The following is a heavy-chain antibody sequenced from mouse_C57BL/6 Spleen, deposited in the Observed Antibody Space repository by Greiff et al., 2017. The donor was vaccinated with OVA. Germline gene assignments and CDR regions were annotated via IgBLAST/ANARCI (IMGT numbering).Heavy chain of an antibody. J-gene: IGHJ2*01. CDR1: GYTFTSYW. Sequence: QVQLQQPGAELVKPGASVKLSCKASGYTFTSYWMHWVKQRPGRGLEWIGRIDPNSGGTKYNAKFKSKATLSVDNPSSTAYMQLSSLTSEDSAVYYCALYDGSLYDFDYWGQGTTLTVSS. CDR2: IDPNSGGT. V-gene: IGHV1-72*01. D-gene: IGHD2-3*01. CDR3: ALYDGSLYDFDY.